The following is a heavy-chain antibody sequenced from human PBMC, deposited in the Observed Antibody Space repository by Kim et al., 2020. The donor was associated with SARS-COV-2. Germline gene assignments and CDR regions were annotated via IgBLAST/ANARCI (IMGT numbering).Heavy chain of an antibody. CDR3: ARDSYLWFGELFSVPDNWFDP. CDR1: GGSISSYY. J-gene: IGHJ5*02. V-gene: IGHV4-4*07. D-gene: IGHD3-10*01. CDR2: IYTSGST. Sequence: SETLSLTCTVSGGSISSYYWSWIRQPAGKGLEWIGRIYTSGSTNYNPSLKSRVTMSVDTSKNQFSLKLSSVTAADTAVYYCARDSYLWFGELFSVPDNWFDPWGQGTLVTVSS.